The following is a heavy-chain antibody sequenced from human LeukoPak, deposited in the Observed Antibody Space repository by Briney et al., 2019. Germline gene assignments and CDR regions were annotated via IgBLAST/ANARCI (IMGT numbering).Heavy chain of an antibody. CDR2: ISSSGSTI. V-gene: IGHV3-48*03. D-gene: IGHD3-10*01. CDR1: GFTFSTYE. J-gene: IGHJ4*02. CDR3: ARDYYYNSGRFDY. Sequence: GGSLRLSCAASGFTFSTYEMNWVRQAPGKGQEWDSYISSSGSTIYYADSVKGRFTISRDNAKNSLYLQMNSLRAEDTAVYYCARDYYYNSGRFDYWGQGTVVTVSS.